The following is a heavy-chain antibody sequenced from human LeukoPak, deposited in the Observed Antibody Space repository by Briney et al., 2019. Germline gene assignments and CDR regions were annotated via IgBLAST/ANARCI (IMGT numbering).Heavy chain of an antibody. D-gene: IGHD3-10*01. V-gene: IGHV3-23*01. CDR3: ANLSCSGMRITIVRGGRSSDFQH. Sequence: GGSLRLSCAASGFTFSSYAMSWVRQAPGKGLEWVSAISGSGGSTYYADSVKGRFTISRDNSKNTLYLQMNSLRAEDTAVYYCANLSCSGMRITIVRGGRSSDFQHWGQGTLVTVSS. J-gene: IGHJ1*01. CDR2: ISGSGGST. CDR1: GFTFSSYA.